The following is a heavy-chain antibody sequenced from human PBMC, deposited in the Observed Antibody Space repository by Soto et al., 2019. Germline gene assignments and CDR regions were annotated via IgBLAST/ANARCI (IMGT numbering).Heavy chain of an antibody. CDR2: ISYDGSNK. V-gene: IGHV3-30-3*01. J-gene: IGHJ6*02. CDR1: GFTFSTYA. CDR3: ARARAPYYYYGMDV. Sequence: GGSLRLSCAASGFTFSTYAIHWVRQAPGKGLEWVAVISYDGSNKFYADSVKGRFTMSRDNSKNTLYLQMNSLKVEDTAVYYCARARAPYYYYGMDVWGQGTTVTVSS.